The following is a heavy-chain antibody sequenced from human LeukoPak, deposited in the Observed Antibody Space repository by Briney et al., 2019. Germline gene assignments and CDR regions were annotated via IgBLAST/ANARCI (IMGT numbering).Heavy chain of an antibody. CDR3: ARDCDYDILTGYNWFDP. V-gene: IGHV1-2*02. D-gene: IGHD3-9*01. CDR1: GYTFTGYY. Sequence: ASVKVSCKASGYTFTGYYMHWVRQAPGQGLEWMGWINPNSGGTNYAQKLQGRVTMTTDTSTSTAYMELRSLRSDDTAVYYCARDCDYDILTGYNWFDPWGQGTLVTVSS. J-gene: IGHJ5*02. CDR2: INPNSGGT.